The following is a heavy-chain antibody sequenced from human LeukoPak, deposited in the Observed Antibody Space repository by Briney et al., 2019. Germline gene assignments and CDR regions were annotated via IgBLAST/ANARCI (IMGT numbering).Heavy chain of an antibody. CDR1: GGTFSSYA. Sequence: GASVKVSCKASGGTFSSYAISWVRQAPGQGLEWMGGIIPIFGTANYAQKFQGRVTITTDESTSTAYMELSSLRPEDTAVYYCAREGRYCSGGSCYESYFDYWGQGTLVTVSS. V-gene: IGHV1-69*05. CDR3: AREGRYCSGGSCYESYFDY. CDR2: IIPIFGTA. J-gene: IGHJ4*02. D-gene: IGHD2-15*01.